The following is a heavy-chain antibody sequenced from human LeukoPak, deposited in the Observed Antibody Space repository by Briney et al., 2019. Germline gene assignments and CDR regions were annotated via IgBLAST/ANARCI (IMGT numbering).Heavy chain of an antibody. D-gene: IGHD3-22*01. V-gene: IGHV3-23*01. CDR3: AKDRSPPGYYDSSGYHDY. CDR2: ISGSGGST. J-gene: IGHJ4*02. Sequence: PGGSLRLSCAASGFTFSSYAMSWVRQAPGKGLEWVSAISGSGGSTYYADSVKGRFTISRDNSKNTLYLQMNSLRAEDTAVYYCAKDRSPPGYYDSSGYHDYWGQGTLVTVSS. CDR1: GFTFSSYA.